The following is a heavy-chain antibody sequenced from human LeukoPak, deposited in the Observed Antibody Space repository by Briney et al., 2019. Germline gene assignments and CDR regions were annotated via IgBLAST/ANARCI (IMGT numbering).Heavy chain of an antibody. CDR1: GFTFSSYW. CDR3: VREGAYSTSSPAGY. D-gene: IGHD6-6*01. Sequence: GGSLRLSCAASGFTFSSYWMSWVRQAPGKRLEWVANINQDGSEKYYVDSVKGRFITSRDNARNSLFLQMNILTAEDTAIYYCVREGAYSTSSPAGYWGQGTLVSVSS. J-gene: IGHJ4*02. CDR2: INQDGSEK. V-gene: IGHV3-7*01.